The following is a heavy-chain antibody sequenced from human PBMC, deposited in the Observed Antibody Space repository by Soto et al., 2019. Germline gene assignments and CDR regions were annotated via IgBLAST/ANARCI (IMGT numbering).Heavy chain of an antibody. CDR1: GGTFSSYT. D-gene: IGHD2-15*01. Sequence: SVKVSCKASGGTFSSYTISWVRQAPGQGLEWMGRIIPILGIANYAQKFQGGVTITADKSTSTAYMELSSLRSEDTAVYYCARAGYCSGGSCYSSAFDIWGQGTMVTVSS. V-gene: IGHV1-69*02. J-gene: IGHJ3*02. CDR2: IIPILGIA. CDR3: ARAGYCSGGSCYSSAFDI.